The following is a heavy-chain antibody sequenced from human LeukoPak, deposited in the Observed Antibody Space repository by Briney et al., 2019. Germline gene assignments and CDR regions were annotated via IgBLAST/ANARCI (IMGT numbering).Heavy chain of an antibody. Sequence: SETLSLTCTVSGGSISSYYWSWIRQPPGKGLEWIGYIYYSGSTNYNPSLKSRVTISVDTSKNQFSLKLSSVTAADTAVYYCARRVGATIAFDIWGQGTMVTVSS. J-gene: IGHJ3*02. CDR2: IYYSGST. D-gene: IGHD1-26*01. V-gene: IGHV4-59*08. CDR3: ARRVGATIAFDI. CDR1: GGSISSYY.